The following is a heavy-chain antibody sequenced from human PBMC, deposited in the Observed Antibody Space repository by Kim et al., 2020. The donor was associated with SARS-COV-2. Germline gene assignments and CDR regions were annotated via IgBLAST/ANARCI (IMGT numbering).Heavy chain of an antibody. CDR3: ARSPPNYYDSSGNSFDY. D-gene: IGHD3-22*01. J-gene: IGHJ4*02. CDR1: GDSVSSNSAT. Sequence: SQTLSLTCDISGDSVSSNSATWNWIRQSPSRGLEWLGRTYHRSKWYSDYAVSVKSRITINPDTSRNQFSLQLSSVTPEDTAVYYCARSPPNYYDSSGNSFDYWGQGILVTVSS. CDR2: TYHRSKWYS. V-gene: IGHV6-1*01.